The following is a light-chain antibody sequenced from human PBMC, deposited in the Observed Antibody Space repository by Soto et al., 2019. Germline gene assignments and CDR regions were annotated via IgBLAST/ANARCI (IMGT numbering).Light chain of an antibody. CDR2: GAS. J-gene: IGKJ2*01. CDR1: QSVSSSY. CDR3: HQYGSASPYS. V-gene: IGKV3-20*01. Sequence: EIVWTQSPGPLSWSPGERATLSGRASQSVSSSYLAGYQQKPGQAPRRLIYGASSWATGIPDRFSGSGSGTDFTLTISRLEPEDFAVYYCHQYGSASPYSFGQGTKLEI.